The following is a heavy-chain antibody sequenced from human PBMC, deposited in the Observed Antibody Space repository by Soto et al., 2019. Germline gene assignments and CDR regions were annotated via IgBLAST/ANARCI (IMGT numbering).Heavy chain of an antibody. CDR2: IKQEGTEK. CDR3: ARDDLLDY. J-gene: IGHJ4*02. CDR1: GFTFSSYW. Sequence: GGSLRLSCAASGFTFSSYWMNWVRQAPGKGLEWVANIKQEGTEKYYVDSVKGRFTISRDNAKNLLYLQMNSLRAEDTAVYYCARDDLLDYWGRGTLVTVSS. V-gene: IGHV3-7*01.